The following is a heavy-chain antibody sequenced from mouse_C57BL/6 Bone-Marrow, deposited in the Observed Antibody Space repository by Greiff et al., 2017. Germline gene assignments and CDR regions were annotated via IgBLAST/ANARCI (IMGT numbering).Heavy chain of an antibody. Sequence: EVQLVESGAELVRPGASVKLSCTASGFNIKDDYMHWVKQRPEQGLEWIGWIDPENGDTEYASKFQGKATITADTSSNPAYLQLSSLTSEDTAVYYCTPITTVVVDYWGQGTTLTVSS. CDR3: TPITTVVVDY. CDR2: IDPENGDT. J-gene: IGHJ2*01. D-gene: IGHD1-1*01. CDR1: GFNIKDDY. V-gene: IGHV14-4*01.